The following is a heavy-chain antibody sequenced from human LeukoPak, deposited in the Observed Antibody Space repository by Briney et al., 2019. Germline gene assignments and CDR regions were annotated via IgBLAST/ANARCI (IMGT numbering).Heavy chain of an antibody. D-gene: IGHD6-6*01. CDR3: AGSSSSSRDYFDY. J-gene: IGHJ4*02. CDR1: GGSISSYY. Sequence: SETLSLTCTVSGGSISSYYWSWLRQPPGKGLEWIGYIYYSGSTNYNPSLKSRVTISVDTSKNQFSLKLSSVTAADTAVYYCAGSSSSSRDYFDYWGQGTLVTVSS. CDR2: IYYSGST. V-gene: IGHV4-59*01.